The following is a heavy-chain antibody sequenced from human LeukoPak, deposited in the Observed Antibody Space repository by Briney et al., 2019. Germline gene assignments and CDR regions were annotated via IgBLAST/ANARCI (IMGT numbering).Heavy chain of an antibody. D-gene: IGHD6-19*01. CDR1: GFIFSTSW. CDR2: ITSSSSYI. CDR3: AREMLAAVAAQS. V-gene: IGHV3-21*01. Sequence: GGSLRLSCTASGFIFSTSWMTWVRQAPGKGLEWVSSITSSSSYIYYADSVKGRFTISRDNAKNSLYLQMNSLRAEDTAVYYCAREMLAAVAAQSWGQGTLVTVSS. J-gene: IGHJ5*02.